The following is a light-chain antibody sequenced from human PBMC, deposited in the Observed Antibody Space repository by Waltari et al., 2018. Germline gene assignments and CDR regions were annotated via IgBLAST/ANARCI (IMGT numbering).Light chain of an antibody. CDR2: EGS. V-gene: IGLV2-14*01. J-gene: IGLJ2*01. Sequence: HSALTQPASVSGSPGQSITIPRSGSSSDVGGYNYVSWYLQYPGLASKLIIYEGSQRPSEIPERFAGSKSGSTASLTISGLQAEDEADYYCSSYTSSNTVVFGGGTKVTVL. CDR1: SSDVGGYNY. CDR3: SSYTSSNTVV.